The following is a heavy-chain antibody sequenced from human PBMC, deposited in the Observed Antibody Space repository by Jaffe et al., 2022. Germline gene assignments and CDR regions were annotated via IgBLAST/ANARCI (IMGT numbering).Heavy chain of an antibody. CDR2: IYTSGST. D-gene: IGHD6-13*01. CDR1: GGSISSGSYY. J-gene: IGHJ5*02. Sequence: QVQLQESGPGLVKPSQTLSLTCTVSGGSISSGSYYWSWIRQPAGKGLEWIGRIYTSGSTNYNPSLKSRVTISVDTSKNQFSLKLSSVTAADTAVYYCARGIPLGSRSIAAAGSACWFDPWGQGTLVTVSS. CDR3: ARGIPLGSRSIAAAGSACWFDP. V-gene: IGHV4-61*02.